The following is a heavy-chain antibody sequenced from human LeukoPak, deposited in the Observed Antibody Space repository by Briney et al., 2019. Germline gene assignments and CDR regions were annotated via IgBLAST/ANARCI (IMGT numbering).Heavy chain of an antibody. Sequence: GRSLRLSCTASGFTFGDYAMSWVRQAPGKGLEWVGFIRSKAYGGTTEYAASVKGRFTISRDDSKSIAYLQMNSLKTEDTAVYYCTRRSDLYYDFWGGYSGAFDIWGQGTMVTVSS. CDR1: GFTFGDYA. CDR2: IRSKAYGGTT. V-gene: IGHV3-49*04. J-gene: IGHJ3*02. CDR3: TRRSDLYYDFWGGYSGAFDI. D-gene: IGHD3-3*01.